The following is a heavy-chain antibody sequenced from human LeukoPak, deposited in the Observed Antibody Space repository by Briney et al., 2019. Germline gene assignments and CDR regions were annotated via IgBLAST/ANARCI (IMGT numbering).Heavy chain of an antibody. D-gene: IGHD4-23*01. V-gene: IGHV3-7*01. CDR2: IKQDGSEK. CDR1: GFTFSSYW. J-gene: IGHJ3*02. CDR3: ARRLGLRWDLQAFDI. Sequence: GGSLRLSCAASGFTFSSYWMSWVRQAPGKGLEWVANIKQDGSEKYYVDSVKGRFTISRDNAKNSLYLQMNSLRAEDTAVHYCARRLGLRWDLQAFDIWGQGTMVTVSS.